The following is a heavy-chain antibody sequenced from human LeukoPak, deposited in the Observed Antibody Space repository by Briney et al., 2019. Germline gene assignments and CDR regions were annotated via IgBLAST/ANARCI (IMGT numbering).Heavy chain of an antibody. CDR2: IWYDGSNK. CDR1: GFTFSSYG. Sequence: PGGSLRLSCAASGFTFSSYGMHWVRQAPGKGLEWVAVIWYDGSNKYYADSVKGRFTISRDNSKNTLYLQMNSLRAEDTAVYYCAREANDYVWGSYRYTGRFDYWGQGTLVTVSS. J-gene: IGHJ4*02. CDR3: AREANDYVWGSYRYTGRFDY. D-gene: IGHD3-16*02. V-gene: IGHV3-33*01.